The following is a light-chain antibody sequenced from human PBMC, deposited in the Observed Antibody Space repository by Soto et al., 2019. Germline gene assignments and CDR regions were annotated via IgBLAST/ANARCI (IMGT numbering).Light chain of an antibody. V-gene: IGKV2-30*01. Sequence: DVVMTQSPLSLPVTLGQPASISCRSSQSLAYSDGNTYLNWFQQRPGQSPRRLIYKVSNRDSGVPDRCSGSGAGTDVTMKISRVEAEDVGVYYCVQGTHWPPYTFGQGTKLEIK. CDR1: QSLAYSDGNTY. CDR3: VQGTHWPPYT. J-gene: IGKJ2*01. CDR2: KVS.